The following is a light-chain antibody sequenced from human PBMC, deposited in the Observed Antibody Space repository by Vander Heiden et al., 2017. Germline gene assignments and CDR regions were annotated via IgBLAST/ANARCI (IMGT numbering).Light chain of an antibody. V-gene: IGKV1-39*01. CDR3: RQSDSTPRT. Sequence: DIQMTQSPSSLSASVGDRVTITCRASQSISSYLNRYQQKPGKAPKLLIYAASSLQSGGPSRFSGSRSGTDVTITISSRQPEDYATDYCRQSDSTPRTFGHGTNVDIK. CDR2: AAS. CDR1: QSISSY. J-gene: IGKJ1*01.